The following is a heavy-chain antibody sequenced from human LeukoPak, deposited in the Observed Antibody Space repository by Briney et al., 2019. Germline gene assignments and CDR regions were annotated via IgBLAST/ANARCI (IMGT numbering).Heavy chain of an antibody. CDR3: ARDRYYYDSCGYIRGISFDY. CDR2: INPSGGST. D-gene: IGHD3-22*01. J-gene: IGHJ4*02. Sequence: ASVKVSCKASGYTFTSYYMHWVRQAPGQGLEWMGIINPSGGSTSYAQKFQGRVTMTRDTSTSTVYMELSSLRSEDTAVYCCARDRYYYDSCGYIRGISFDYWGQGTLVTVSS. CDR1: GYTFTSYY. V-gene: IGHV1-46*01.